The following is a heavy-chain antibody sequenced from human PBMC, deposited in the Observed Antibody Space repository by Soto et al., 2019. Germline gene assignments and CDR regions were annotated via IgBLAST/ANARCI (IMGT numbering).Heavy chain of an antibody. CDR3: ARLTGDLDWFDP. J-gene: IGHJ5*02. CDR1: GYTFTSYA. D-gene: IGHD7-27*01. Sequence: GASVKVSCKASGYTFTSYAMHWVRQAPGQRLEWMGWINAGNGNTKYSQRFQGRVTITRDTSASTAYMELSSLRSEDTAVYYCARLTGDLDWFDPWGQGTLVTVSS. CDR2: INAGNGNT. V-gene: IGHV1-3*01.